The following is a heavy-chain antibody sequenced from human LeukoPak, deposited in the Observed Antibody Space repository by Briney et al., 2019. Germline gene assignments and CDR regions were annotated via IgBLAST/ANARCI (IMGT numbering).Heavy chain of an antibody. Sequence: SQTLSLTCTVSGGSVTSGNYYWNWIRQPAGKGLEWIGRIYTNGGASYNPSLKSRVTISIDTSKNQFSLKLSSVTAADTAVYYCARGRWSYYYDSSAYKGYFQHWGQGTLVTVSS. D-gene: IGHD3-22*01. V-gene: IGHV4-61*02. CDR1: GGSVTSGNYY. CDR3: ARGRWSYYYDSSAYKGYFQH. J-gene: IGHJ1*01. CDR2: IYTNGGA.